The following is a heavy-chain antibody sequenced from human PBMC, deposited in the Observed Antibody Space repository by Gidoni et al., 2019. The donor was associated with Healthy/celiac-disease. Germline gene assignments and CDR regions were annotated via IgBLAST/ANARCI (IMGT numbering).Heavy chain of an antibody. CDR3: AKDTRAAAMYYFDY. CDR1: GFTFRSYG. D-gene: IGHD6-13*01. J-gene: IGHJ4*02. V-gene: IGHV3-30*18. Sequence: QVPLVESGGGVVHPGRSLRPSCAASGFTFRSYGMHWVRQAPGKGLEWVAVISYDGSNKYYADSVKGRFTISRDNSKNTLYLQMNSLRAEETAVYYCAKDTRAAAMYYFDYWGQGTLVTVSS. CDR2: ISYDGSNK.